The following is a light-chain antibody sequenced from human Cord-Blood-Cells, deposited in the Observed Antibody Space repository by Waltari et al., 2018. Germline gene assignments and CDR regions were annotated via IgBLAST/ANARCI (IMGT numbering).Light chain of an antibody. CDR3: QQYYSTPYT. CDR2: WAS. J-gene: IGKJ2*01. Sequence: DIVMTQSPDSLAVSLGERATXNXXSXQSVLYSSNNKNYLAWYQQKPGQPPKLLIYWASTRESGVPDRFSGSGSGTDFTLTISSLQAEDVAVYYCQQYYSTPYTFGQGTKLEIK. CDR1: QSVLYSSNNKNY. V-gene: IGKV4-1*01.